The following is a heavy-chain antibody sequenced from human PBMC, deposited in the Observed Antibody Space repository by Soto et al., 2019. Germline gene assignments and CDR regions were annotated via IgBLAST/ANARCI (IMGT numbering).Heavy chain of an antibody. CDR1: GGSISSGDCY. J-gene: IGHJ5*02. CDR2: IYYSGST. CDR3: ARGITGTSGYWFDP. Sequence: SETLSLTCTVSGGSISSGDCYWSWIRQPPGKGLEWIGYIYYSGSTYYNPSLKSRVTISVDTSKNQFSLKLSSVTAADTAVYYCARGITGTSGYWFDPWGQGTLVTVSS. V-gene: IGHV4-30-4*01. D-gene: IGHD1-7*01.